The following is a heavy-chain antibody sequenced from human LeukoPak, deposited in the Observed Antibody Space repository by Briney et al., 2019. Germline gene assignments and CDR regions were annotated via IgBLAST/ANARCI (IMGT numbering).Heavy chain of an antibody. J-gene: IGHJ3*02. V-gene: IGHV3-48*03. Sequence: PGGSLRLSCAASGFTFSSYEMNWVRQAPGKGLEWVSYISSSGSTIYYADSVKGRFTISRDNAKNSLFLQMNSLRAEDTAVYYCARDRKIPLWFGESSIDAFDIWGQGTMVTVSS. D-gene: IGHD3-10*01. CDR1: GFTFSSYE. CDR3: ARDRKIPLWFGESSIDAFDI. CDR2: ISSSGSTI.